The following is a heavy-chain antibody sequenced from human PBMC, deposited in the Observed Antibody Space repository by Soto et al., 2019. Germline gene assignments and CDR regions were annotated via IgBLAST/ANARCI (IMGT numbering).Heavy chain of an antibody. CDR1: GGSFRGFY. J-gene: IGHJ5*02. Sequence: SETLSLTCAVSGGSFRGFYWTWIRQSPGKGLEWLGDINHVGITNYNPSLKSRVSIPVDTSKSQFSLKLSSVTAADTAVFYCARHRTIRDNWFDPWGQGTLVTVSS. CDR3: ARHRTIRDNWFDP. CDR2: INHVGIT. D-gene: IGHD3-3*01. V-gene: IGHV4-34*01.